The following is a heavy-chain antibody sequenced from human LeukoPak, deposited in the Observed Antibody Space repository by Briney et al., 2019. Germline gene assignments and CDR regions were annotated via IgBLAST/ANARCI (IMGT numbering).Heavy chain of an antibody. V-gene: IGHV4-39*01. CDR1: GGSISSSSYY. CDR3: ARRPVYASDLDY. J-gene: IGHJ4*02. D-gene: IGHD2-8*01. CDR2: IYYSGST. Sequence: SETLPLTCTVSGGSISSSSYYWGWIRQPPGKGLEWIGGIYYSGSTYYNPSLTSRVTISVDTSKNQFSLKLSSVTAADTAVYYCARRPVYASDLDYWGQGTLVTVSS.